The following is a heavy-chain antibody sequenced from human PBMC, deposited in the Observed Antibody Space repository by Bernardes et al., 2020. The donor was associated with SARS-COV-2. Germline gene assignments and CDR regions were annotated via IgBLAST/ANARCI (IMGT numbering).Heavy chain of an antibody. Sequence: GESLKISCKGSGYSFISYWIAWVRQMPGKGLEWMGIIYPGDSESRYSPSFQGQVTISVDKSISAVYLQWSSLKASDTAMYYCARQGYDILTGYPRSVYYFDYWGQGTLVTVSS. CDR2: IYPGDSES. CDR1: GYSFISYW. CDR3: ARQGYDILTGYPRSVYYFDY. D-gene: IGHD3-9*01. J-gene: IGHJ4*02. V-gene: IGHV5-51*01.